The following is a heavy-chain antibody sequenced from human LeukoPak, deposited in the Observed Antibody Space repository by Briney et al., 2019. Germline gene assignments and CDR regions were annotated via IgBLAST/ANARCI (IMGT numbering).Heavy chain of an antibody. V-gene: IGHV3-48*04. D-gene: IGHD6-19*01. J-gene: IGHJ4*02. CDR2: ISSSGNSR. CDR1: GFILSNYR. Sequence: GGSLRLSCAASGFILSNYRMNWVRQAPGKGLEWVSYISSSGNSREYADSVKGRFTISRDNARDSLHLQMNSLRVEDTAVYYCARGAYSSGWAYFDHWGQGTLVTVPS. CDR3: ARGAYSSGWAYFDH.